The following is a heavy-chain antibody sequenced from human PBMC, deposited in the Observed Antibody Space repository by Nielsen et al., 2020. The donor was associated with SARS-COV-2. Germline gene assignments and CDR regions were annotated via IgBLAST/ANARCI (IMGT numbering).Heavy chain of an antibody. CDR1: GYTFTNYH. J-gene: IGHJ4*02. Sequence: ASVKVSCKASGYTFTNYHIHWVRQAPGQGLEWMGIITPSGGSTSYAPKFQGRVTMTRDTSTSTVYMELSSLRSDDTAVYYCARDSSGTYRRVDYWGQGTLVTVSS. V-gene: IGHV1-46*01. CDR3: ARDSSGTYRRVDY. CDR2: ITPSGGST. D-gene: IGHD3-22*01.